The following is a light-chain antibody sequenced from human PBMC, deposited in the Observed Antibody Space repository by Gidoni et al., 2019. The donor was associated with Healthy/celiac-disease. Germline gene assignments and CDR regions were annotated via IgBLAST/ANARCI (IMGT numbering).Light chain of an antibody. CDR2: KAS. CDR1: QSISSW. Sequence: DIQMNQSPSTLSASVGDRVTTTCRASQSISSWLAWYQQKPGKAPKLLIYKASSLESGVPSRFSGSGSGTEFTLTISSLQPDDFATYYCQQYNSYSLTFGGGTQVEIK. V-gene: IGKV1-5*03. CDR3: QQYNSYSLT. J-gene: IGKJ4*01.